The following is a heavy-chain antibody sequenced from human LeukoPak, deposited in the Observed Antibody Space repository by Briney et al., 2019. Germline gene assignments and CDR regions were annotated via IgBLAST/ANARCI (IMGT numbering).Heavy chain of an antibody. D-gene: IGHD3-22*01. CDR1: GGTFSSYA. J-gene: IGHJ4*02. CDR3: ARGDSSGYYSDY. V-gene: IGHV1-69*13. CDR2: IIPIFGTV. Sequence: SVKVSCKASGGTFSSYAISWVRQAPGQGLEWMGGIIPIFGTVNYAQKFQGRVTITADESTSTAYMELSSPRSEDTAVYYCARGDSSGYYSDYWGQGTLVTVSS.